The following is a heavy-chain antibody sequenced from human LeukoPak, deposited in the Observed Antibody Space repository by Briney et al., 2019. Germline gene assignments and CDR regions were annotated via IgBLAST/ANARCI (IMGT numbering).Heavy chain of an antibody. Sequence: SETLSLTCTVSRGSLSSSSYYWGRIRQPPGTGLEWIGCIYYSGSTYYNPSLKSRVTISVDTSKNQFSLKLSSVTAADTAVYYCARGGLLEWFINWFDPGGRGTLVTVSS. CDR1: RGSLSSSSYY. J-gene: IGHJ5*02. CDR3: ARGGLLEWFINWFDP. CDR2: IYYSGST. V-gene: IGHV4-39*01. D-gene: IGHD3-3*01.